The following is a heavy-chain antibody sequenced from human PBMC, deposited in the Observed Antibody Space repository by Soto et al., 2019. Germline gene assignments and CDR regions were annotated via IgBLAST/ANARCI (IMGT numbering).Heavy chain of an antibody. V-gene: IGHV1-18*04. CDR3: ARDRVGRATVVPDDAFDI. CDR1: GYAFTSYG. J-gene: IGHJ3*02. D-gene: IGHD2-15*01. CDR2: IAPHSGRT. Sequence: QVQLVQSGPEVKNPGASVRVSCVASGYAFTSYGVNWVRQAPGQGLEWMGWIAPHSGRTTYLPKFQGRVTMTADVSTNTAYIELRSLRFDDTAIYFCARDRVGRATVVPDDAFDIWGQGTMVTVSS.